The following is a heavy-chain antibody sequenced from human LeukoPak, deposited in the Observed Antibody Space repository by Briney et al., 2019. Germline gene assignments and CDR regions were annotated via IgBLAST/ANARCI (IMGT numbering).Heavy chain of an antibody. CDR1: GFTFSSFW. CDR2: IKKDGSQK. CDR3: TRVFGGYDVSDY. D-gene: IGHD3-3*01. V-gene: IGHV3-7*03. Sequence: PGGSLRLSCAASGFTFSSFWMSWVRQAPGTGLEWVANIKKDGSQKYYVDSVEGRFTISRDNAKNPLYLQMDSLRVDDTGVYYCTRVFGGYDVSDYWGQGTLVTVSS. J-gene: IGHJ4*02.